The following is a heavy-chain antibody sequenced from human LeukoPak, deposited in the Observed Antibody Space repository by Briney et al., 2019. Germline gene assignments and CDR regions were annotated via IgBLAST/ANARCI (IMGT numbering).Heavy chain of an antibody. V-gene: IGHV3-66*02. J-gene: IGHJ4*02. D-gene: IGHD2-15*01. CDR3: ARESIAWSFDY. CDR1: GFTVNSNY. CDR2: IYSGGST. Sequence: GGSLRLSCAASGFTVNSNYMSWVRQAPGKGLEWVSVIYSGGSTYYADSVKGRFTISRDNSKNTLYLQMNSLRAEDTAVYYCARESIAWSFDYWGQGTLVTVSS.